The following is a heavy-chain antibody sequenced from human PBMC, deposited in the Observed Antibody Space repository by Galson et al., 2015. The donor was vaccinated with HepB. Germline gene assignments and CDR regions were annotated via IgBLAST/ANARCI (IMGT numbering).Heavy chain of an antibody. CDR1: GFTFSSYS. Sequence: SLRLSCAASGFTFSSYSINWVRQAPGKGLEWVSSISSSSSYIYYADSVKGRFTISRDNAKNSLDLQMNSLRAEDTAVYYCAGLGHSSGWYDPLRGYWGQGTLVTVAS. CDR3: AGLGHSSGWYDPLRGY. D-gene: IGHD6-19*01. CDR2: ISSSSSYI. J-gene: IGHJ4*02. V-gene: IGHV3-21*01.